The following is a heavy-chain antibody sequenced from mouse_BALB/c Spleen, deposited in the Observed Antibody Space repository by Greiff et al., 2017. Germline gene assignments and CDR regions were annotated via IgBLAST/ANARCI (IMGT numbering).Heavy chain of an antibody. CDR3: ARSYYRGAMDY. V-gene: IGHV5-4*02. Sequence: EVMLVESGGGLVKPGGSLKLSCAASGFTFSDYYMYWVRQTPEKRLEWVATISDGGSYTYYPDSVKGRFTISRDNAKNNLYLQMSSLKSEDTAMYYCARSYYRGAMDYWGQGTSVTVSS. CDR2: ISDGGSYT. D-gene: IGHD2-14*01. J-gene: IGHJ4*01. CDR1: GFTFSDYY.